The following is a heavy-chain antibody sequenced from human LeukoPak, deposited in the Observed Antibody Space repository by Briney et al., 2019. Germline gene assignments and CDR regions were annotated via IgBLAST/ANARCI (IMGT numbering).Heavy chain of an antibody. CDR1: GGSISSYY. J-gene: IGHJ4*02. D-gene: IGHD5-12*01. CDR2: INHSGST. CDR3: ARGRGYAPVVYYFDS. Sequence: PSETLSLTCTVSGGSISSYYWSWIRQPPGKGLEWIGEINHSGSTNYNPSLLSRVTISLDTSTNQFSLRLSSVTAADTAIYYCARGRGYAPVVYYFDSLGQGTLVTVSS. V-gene: IGHV4-34*01.